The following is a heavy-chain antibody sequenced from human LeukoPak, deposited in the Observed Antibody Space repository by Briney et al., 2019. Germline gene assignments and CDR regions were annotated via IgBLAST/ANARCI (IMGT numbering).Heavy chain of an antibody. CDR2: IYTSGST. CDR3: ARASYSYDINGWVPFDY. CDR1: GDSISSGDNY. V-gene: IGHV4-61*02. J-gene: IGHJ4*02. Sequence: PSQTLSLTCTVSGDSISSGDNYWSWIRQPAGKGLEWIGRIYTSGSTNYNPSLKSRVTISGDTSKNQFSLRLSSVTAADTAVYYCARASYSYDINGWVPFDYWGQGTLVTVSS. D-gene: IGHD3-22*01.